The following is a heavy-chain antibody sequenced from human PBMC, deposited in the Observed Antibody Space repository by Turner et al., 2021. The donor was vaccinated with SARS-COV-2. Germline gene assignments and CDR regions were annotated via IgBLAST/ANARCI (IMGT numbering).Heavy chain of an antibody. Sequence: EVQLVESGGGLVQPGRSLRLSCAASGFTFDYFAMHWVRQAPGKGLEWVSGINWNSGTIGYADSVKGRFTISRDNAKNSLYLQMNSLRAEDTALYYCAKDKSAEDYYDSSGYYGGGAFDIWGQGTMVTVSS. D-gene: IGHD3-22*01. CDR2: INWNSGTI. CDR3: AKDKSAEDYYDSSGYYGGGAFDI. CDR1: GFTFDYFA. J-gene: IGHJ3*02. V-gene: IGHV3-9*01.